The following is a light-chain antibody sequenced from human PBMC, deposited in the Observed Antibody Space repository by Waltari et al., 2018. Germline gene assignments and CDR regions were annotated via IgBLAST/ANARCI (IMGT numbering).Light chain of an antibody. V-gene: IGLV2-14*01. CDR2: EVS. CDR1: SSDVGGYNY. J-gene: IGLJ2*01. CDR3: SSYTSSSTLVV. Sequence: QSALTQPASVSGSPGQSITISCTGPSSDVGGYNYVSWYQQPPGKAPKLMIYEVSNRPSGVSNRFSGSKSGNTASLTISGLQAEDEADYYCSSYTSSSTLVVFGGGTKLTVL.